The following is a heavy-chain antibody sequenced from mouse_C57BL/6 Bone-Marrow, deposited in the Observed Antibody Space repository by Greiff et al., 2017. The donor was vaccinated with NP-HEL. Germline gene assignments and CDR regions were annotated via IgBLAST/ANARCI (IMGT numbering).Heavy chain of an antibody. J-gene: IGHJ1*03. CDR3: ARCPFITTVVATDWYFDV. CDR1: GYTFTDHT. D-gene: IGHD1-1*01. V-gene: IGHV1-78*01. Sequence: QVQLQQSDAELVKPGASVKISCKVSGYTFTDHTIHWMKQRPEQGLEWIGYIYPRDGSTKYNEKFKGKATLTADKSSSTAYMQLNSLTSEDSAVYFCARCPFITTVVATDWYFDVWGTGTTVTVSS. CDR2: IYPRDGST.